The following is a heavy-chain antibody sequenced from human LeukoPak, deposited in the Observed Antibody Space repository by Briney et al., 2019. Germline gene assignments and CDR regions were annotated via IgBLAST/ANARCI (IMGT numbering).Heavy chain of an antibody. D-gene: IGHD3-9*01. V-gene: IGHV3-30*02. J-gene: IGHJ5*02. CDR1: GFTFSSYG. Sequence: GGSLRLSCAASGFTFSSYGMHWVRQAPGKGLEWVAFIRYDGSNKYYADSVKGRFTISRDNSKDTLYLQMNSLRAEDTAIYYCAKDNHRYFGSSPSGPWGQGTLVTVSS. CDR2: IRYDGSNK. CDR3: AKDNHRYFGSSPSGP.